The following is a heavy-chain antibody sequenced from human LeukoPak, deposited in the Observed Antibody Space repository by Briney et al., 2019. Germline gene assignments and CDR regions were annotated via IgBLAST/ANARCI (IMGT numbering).Heavy chain of an antibody. J-gene: IGHJ4*02. Sequence: PGGCLRLSCAPSGFTFSSSGMHWVPQAPGKGLGWVAVIWYDGSIEYYADSVQGRFTISRDNSKNTLYLQMNSLRAEDTAVYYCAKTLPPVDRIGHIFDYWGQGTLVTVSS. CDR3: AKTLPPVDRIGHIFDY. CDR2: IWYDGSIE. CDR1: GFTFSSSG. D-gene: IGHD2-15*01. V-gene: IGHV3-30*02.